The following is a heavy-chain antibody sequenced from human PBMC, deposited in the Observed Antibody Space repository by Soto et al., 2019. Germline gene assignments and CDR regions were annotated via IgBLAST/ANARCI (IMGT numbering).Heavy chain of an antibody. J-gene: IGHJ4*02. CDR2: IRSKTYGGTT. D-gene: IGHD3-10*01. V-gene: IGHV3-49*03. CDR1: GFTFADYA. CDR3: SRIRSWKPYYFDT. Sequence: PGGSLRLSCSSSGFTFADYALSWFRQAPGRGLEWVGFIRSKTYGGTTEYAASVKGRFTISRDDSKSIAYLQMNSLKIEDTAVYYCSRIRSWKPYYFDTWGQGTLVTVSS.